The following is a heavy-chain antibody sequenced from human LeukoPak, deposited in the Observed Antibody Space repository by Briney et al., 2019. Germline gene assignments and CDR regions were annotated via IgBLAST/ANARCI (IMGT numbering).Heavy chain of an antibody. CDR2: ISYSGGFQ. D-gene: IGHD6-19*01. CDR1: GCTFGNYG. J-gene: IGHJ4*02. CDR3: ARGGHGQWLGELEY. Sequence: GGSLRLSCAASGCTFGNYGMHWVRQAPGKGLEWVAGISYSGGFQHYGDSVKGRFTISRDNSRNTLFLQMNTLRPEDTAVYYCARGGHGQWLGELEYWGQGMLVTVSS. V-gene: IGHV3-30*03.